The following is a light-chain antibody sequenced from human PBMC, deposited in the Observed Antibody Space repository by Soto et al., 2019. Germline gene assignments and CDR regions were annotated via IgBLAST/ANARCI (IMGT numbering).Light chain of an antibody. CDR1: SSDVGGYYY. J-gene: IGLJ1*01. CDR3: SSYTSSNTFYV. CDR2: QVS. V-gene: IGLV2-14*01. Sequence: QSVLAQPASVSGSPGQSITISCTGTSSDVGGYYYVSWYQHHPGKAPKLMIYQVSNRPSGVSNRFSGSKSGNTASLTISGLQAEDEADYYCSSYTSSNTFYVFGTGTKVNRP.